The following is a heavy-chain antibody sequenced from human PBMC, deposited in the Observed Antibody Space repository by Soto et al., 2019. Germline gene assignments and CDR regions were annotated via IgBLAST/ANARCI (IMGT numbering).Heavy chain of an antibody. CDR2: ISYDGNIK. D-gene: IGHD3-16*01. Sequence: QVQLVESWGGVVQPGRSLRLSCAASGFAFSNFGMQWGRQAPGKGLEWVASISYDGNIKKFSDSVKGRFTISRDISSNTLYLQMSSLRTEDTAVYYCARFWGPVTSAVDDFWGQGTLVTVSS. J-gene: IGHJ4*02. CDR3: ARFWGPVTSAVDDF. CDR1: GFAFSNFG. V-gene: IGHV3-30*03.